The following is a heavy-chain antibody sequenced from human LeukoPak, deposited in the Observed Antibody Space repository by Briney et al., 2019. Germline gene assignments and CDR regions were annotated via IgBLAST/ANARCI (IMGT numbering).Heavy chain of an antibody. D-gene: IGHD3-10*01. J-gene: IGHJ4*02. Sequence: SETLSLTYAVYGGSFSGYYWSWIRQPPGKGLEWIGEINHSGSTNYNPSLKSRVTISVDTSKNQFSLKLSSVTAADAAVYYCARGYQGLWFGELLLKPPSYFDYWGQGTLVTVSS. V-gene: IGHV4-34*01. CDR2: INHSGST. CDR1: GGSFSGYY. CDR3: ARGYQGLWFGELLLKPPSYFDY.